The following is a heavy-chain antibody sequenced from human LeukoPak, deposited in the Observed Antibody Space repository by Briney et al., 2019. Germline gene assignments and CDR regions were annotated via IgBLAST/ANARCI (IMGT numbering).Heavy chain of an antibody. V-gene: IGHV3-7*01. CDR1: GFKFDTYW. CDR2: IRKDGSEK. CDR3: ARDRRGDSYGPLDS. D-gene: IGHD5-18*01. J-gene: IGHJ4*02. Sequence: GGSLRLSCEASGFKFDTYWMSWVRQAPGKGPEWVANIRKDGSEKHYVDSVKGRFTISRDNAKNSLYLQMNSLTAEDTAVYYCARDRRGDSYGPLDSWGQGTLVTVSS.